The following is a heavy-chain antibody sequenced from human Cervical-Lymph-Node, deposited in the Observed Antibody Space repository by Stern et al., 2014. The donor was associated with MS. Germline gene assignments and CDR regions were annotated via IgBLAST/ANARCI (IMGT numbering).Heavy chain of an antibody. CDR2: VIPKSGNT. D-gene: IGHD3-16*01. J-gene: IGHJ4*02. CDR3: ARGGTYDY. V-gene: IGHV1-2*02. CDR1: GYTFTDYY. Sequence: VQLVESGAEVKKPGASVKVSCKASGYTFTDYYVHWVRQAPGQGLEWMGWVIPKSGNTNYAQKLQGRITMTRDTSVSTAYMELSGLRSDDTAVYYCARGGTYDYWGQGTLVTVTS.